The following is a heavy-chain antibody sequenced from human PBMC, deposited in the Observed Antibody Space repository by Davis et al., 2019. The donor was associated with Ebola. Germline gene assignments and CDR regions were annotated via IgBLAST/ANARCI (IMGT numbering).Heavy chain of an antibody. Sequence: SETLSLTCTVSGGSISSGDYYWSWIRQPPGKGLEWIGYIYYSGSTYYNPSLKSRVTISVDTSKNQFSLKLSSVTAADTAVYYCARSAVSSSPWGYWGQGTLVTVSS. J-gene: IGHJ4*02. CDR3: ARSAVSSSPWGY. V-gene: IGHV4-30-4*01. CDR1: GGSISSGDYY. D-gene: IGHD6-6*01. CDR2: IYYSGST.